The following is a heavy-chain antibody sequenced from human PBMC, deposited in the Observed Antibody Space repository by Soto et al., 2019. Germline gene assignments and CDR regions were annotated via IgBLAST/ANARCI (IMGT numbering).Heavy chain of an antibody. CDR1: GFTFSGFA. Sequence: GGSLRLSCAASGFTFSGFAMNWVRQAPGKGLEWISYIKTSTGTTHYADSVKGRFTISRDNAKDSVYLQMNSLRDEDTAVYYCQSGSLIHLDYWGQGALVTVSS. CDR2: IKTSTGTT. CDR3: QSGSLIHLDY. J-gene: IGHJ4*02. V-gene: IGHV3-48*02.